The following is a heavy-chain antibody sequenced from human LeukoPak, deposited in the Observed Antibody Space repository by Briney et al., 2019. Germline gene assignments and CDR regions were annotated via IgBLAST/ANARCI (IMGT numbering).Heavy chain of an antibody. J-gene: IGHJ4*02. Sequence: SVKVSCKASGGTFSSYAISWVRQAPGQGLEWMGRIIPILGIANYAQKFQGRVTITADKSTSTAYMELSSLRSEDTAVYYCARGEGSALTAMSRYWGQGTLVTVSS. V-gene: IGHV1-69*04. CDR2: IIPILGIA. CDR1: GGTFSSYA. CDR3: ARGEGSALTAMSRY. D-gene: IGHD5-18*01.